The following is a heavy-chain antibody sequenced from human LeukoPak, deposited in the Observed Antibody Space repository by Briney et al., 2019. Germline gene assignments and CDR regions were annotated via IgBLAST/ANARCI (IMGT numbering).Heavy chain of an antibody. D-gene: IGHD2-15*01. CDR2: ISNDGNNK. V-gene: IGHV3-30*18. J-gene: IGHJ4*02. CDR1: GFPFSSYG. Sequence: PGGSPRLSCAASGFPFSSYGMHWVRQAPGKGLEWVAAISNDGNNKFYADSVKGRFTISRDNPKNTMNLQMNSLRAEDTAVYYCAKGGGRSGRSYYFDYWGQGTLVTVSS. CDR3: AKGGGRSGRSYYFDY.